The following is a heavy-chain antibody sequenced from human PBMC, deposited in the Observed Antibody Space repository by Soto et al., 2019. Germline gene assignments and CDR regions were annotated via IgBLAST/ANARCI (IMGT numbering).Heavy chain of an antibody. V-gene: IGHV3-23*01. J-gene: IGHJ4*02. CDR2: IGGSGGNR. CDR1: GFTFNAYA. D-gene: IGHD4-4*01. CDR3: ARVAADYINSVDH. Sequence: EVQLLESGGGLVLPGGSLRLSCAASGFTFNAYAMTWVRQAPGKGLEWVSAIGGSGGNRYYAASVKGRFTISRDNSKDELALQMNSLRVDDTAVYYCARVAADYINSVDHWGQGILVTVSS.